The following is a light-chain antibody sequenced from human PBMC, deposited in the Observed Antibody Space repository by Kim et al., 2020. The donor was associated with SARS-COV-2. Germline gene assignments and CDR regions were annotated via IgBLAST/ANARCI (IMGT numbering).Light chain of an antibody. Sequence: RATINCKSSQSVLYSANNKNYLAWYQQQPGQPPKLLIYWASTRESGVPDRFSGSGSGADFTLTISSLQAEDVAVYYCQQYYSTPTFGQGTRLEIK. CDR3: QQYYSTPT. CDR2: WAS. J-gene: IGKJ5*01. V-gene: IGKV4-1*01. CDR1: QSVLYSANNKNY.